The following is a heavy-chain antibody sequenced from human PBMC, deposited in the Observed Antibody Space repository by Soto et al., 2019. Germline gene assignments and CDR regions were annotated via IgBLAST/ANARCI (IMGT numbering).Heavy chain of an antibody. CDR2: IGTAGDT. Sequence: GGSLRLSCAASGFTFSSYDMHWVRQATGKGLEWVSAIGTAGDTYYPGSEKGRFTISRENAKNSLYLQMNSLRAGDTAVYYCARVQSMLRFLEEGSYYVDVWGKGTTVTVSS. D-gene: IGHD3-3*01. CDR1: GFTFSSYD. V-gene: IGHV3-13*01. J-gene: IGHJ6*03. CDR3: ARVQSMLRFLEEGSYYVDV.